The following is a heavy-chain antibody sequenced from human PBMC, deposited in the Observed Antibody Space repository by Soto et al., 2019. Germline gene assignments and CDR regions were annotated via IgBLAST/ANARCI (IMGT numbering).Heavy chain of an antibody. CDR3: AKAYFVWSSEQPYYFDY. D-gene: IGHD3-16*01. Sequence: EVQPLDSGGGLVQPGGSLRLSCAASGLTFSNYAMTWVRQGPGKGLEWVSGISGSGGRSYYADSVKGRFTISRDNSKSTLYLQMNSLRAEDTAVYYCAKAYFVWSSEQPYYFDYWGQGTLVTVSS. CDR2: ISGSGGRS. CDR1: GLTFSNYA. J-gene: IGHJ4*02. V-gene: IGHV3-23*01.